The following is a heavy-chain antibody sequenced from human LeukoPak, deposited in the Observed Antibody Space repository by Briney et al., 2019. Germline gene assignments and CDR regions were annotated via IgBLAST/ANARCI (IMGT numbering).Heavy chain of an antibody. V-gene: IGHV1-2*02. CDR3: ARTPAVAAPGEDDAFDI. J-gene: IGHJ3*02. CDR2: INPNSGGT. CDR1: GYTFTGYY. D-gene: IGHD6-19*01. Sequence: SVKVSCKASGYTFTGYYMHWVRQAPGQGLEWMGWINPNSGGTNYAQKFQGRVTMTRDTSISTAYMELSRLRSDDTAVYYCARTPAVAAPGEDDAFDIWGQGTMVTVSS.